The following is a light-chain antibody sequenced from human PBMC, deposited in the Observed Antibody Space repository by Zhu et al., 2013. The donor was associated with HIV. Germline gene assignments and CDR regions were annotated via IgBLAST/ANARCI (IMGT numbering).Light chain of an antibody. J-gene: IGKJ2*01. V-gene: IGKV3-15*01. CDR2: GAS. Sequence: EIVMTQSPATLSGFPGDRVTLSCRASENINMVLAWYHQKPGQGPRLLIHGASTRATGVPARFTGSGSGTDFTLTISRLEPEDFAVYYCQQYVGSPGHTFGLGDQAGDQT. CDR3: QQYVGSPGHT. CDR1: ENINMV.